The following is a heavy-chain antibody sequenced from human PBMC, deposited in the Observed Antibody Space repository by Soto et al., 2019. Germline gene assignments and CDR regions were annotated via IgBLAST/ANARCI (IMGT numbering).Heavy chain of an antibody. CDR1: GGSISSSSYY. CDR2: IYYSGST. CDR3: ARSHMVRGYYYYMDV. Sequence: SATLSLTCTVSGGSISSSSYYWGWIRQPPGKGLEWIGNIYYSGSTNYNPPLESRATISVDTSKNQFSLKLSSVTAADTAVYYCARSHMVRGYYYYMDVWGKGTTVTVSS. V-gene: IGHV4-39*07. D-gene: IGHD3-10*01. J-gene: IGHJ6*03.